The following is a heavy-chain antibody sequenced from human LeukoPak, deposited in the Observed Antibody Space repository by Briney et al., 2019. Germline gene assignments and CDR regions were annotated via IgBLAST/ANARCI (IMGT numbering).Heavy chain of an antibody. CDR1: GGSISSYY. Sequence: SETLSLTCTVSGGSISSYYWSWIRQPPGQGLEWIGYIYYSGSTNYNPSLKSRVTISVDTSKNQFSLKLSSVTAADTAVYYCARESTPNYCSSTSCYTNWFDPWGQGTLVTVSS. D-gene: IGHD2-2*02. CDR3: ARESTPNYCSSTSCYTNWFDP. CDR2: IYYSGST. J-gene: IGHJ5*02. V-gene: IGHV4-59*01.